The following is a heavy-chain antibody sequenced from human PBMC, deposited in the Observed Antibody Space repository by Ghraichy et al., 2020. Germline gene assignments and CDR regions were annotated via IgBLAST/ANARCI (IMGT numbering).Heavy chain of an antibody. V-gene: IGHV3-23*01. CDR3: AKFARDWPNEYLQH. D-gene: IGHD3/OR15-3a*01. Sequence: GGSRRLSCVASGFTFRTYAMSWVRQAPGKGLEWVSAITDNGGTTYDAESVKGRFTISRDNSKNTLFLQMNSLRGEDTAVYYCAKFARDWPNEYLQHWGQGALVTVSS. CDR2: ITDNGGTT. CDR1: GFTFRTYA. J-gene: IGHJ1*01.